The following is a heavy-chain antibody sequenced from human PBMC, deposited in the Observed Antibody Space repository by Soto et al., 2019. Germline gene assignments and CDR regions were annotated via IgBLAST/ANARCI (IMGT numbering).Heavy chain of an antibody. V-gene: IGHV3-23*01. CDR1: GFTFSSYA. J-gene: IGHJ4*02. CDR2: ISGSGGST. D-gene: IGHD2-21*02. CDR3: AKDPLYCGGDCYRGGFDY. Sequence: VGSLRLSCVASGFTFSSYAMSWVRQAPGKGLEWVSAISGSGGSTYYADSVKGRFTISRDNSKNTLYLQMNSLRAEDTAVYYCAKDPLYCGGDCYRGGFDYWGQGTLVTVSS.